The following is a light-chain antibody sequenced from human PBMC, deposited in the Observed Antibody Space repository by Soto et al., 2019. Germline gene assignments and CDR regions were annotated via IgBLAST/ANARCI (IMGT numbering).Light chain of an antibody. J-gene: IGLJ2*01. CDR3: SSYTSSSTVV. Sequence: QLVLTQPASVSGSPGQSITISRTGTSSDVGGYNYVSWYQQHPGKAPKLMIYDVSNRPSGVSNRFSGSKSGNTASLTISGLQAEDEADYYCSSYTSSSTVVFGGGTQLTVL. CDR1: SSDVGGYNY. V-gene: IGLV2-14*01. CDR2: DVS.